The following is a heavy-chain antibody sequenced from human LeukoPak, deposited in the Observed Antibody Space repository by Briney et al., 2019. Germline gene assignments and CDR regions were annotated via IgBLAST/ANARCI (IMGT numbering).Heavy chain of an antibody. V-gene: IGHV4-4*07. CDR2: IYNSGST. J-gene: IGHJ4*02. D-gene: IGHD2/OR15-2a*01. CDR3: ARDLGLKSMDY. Sequence: PSETLSLTCSVSGGSISNYYWGWIRQPAGKGLEWIGRIYNSGSTNYNPSLKSRVTMSVDTSKNQFSLKLSSVTAADTAVYYCARDLGLKSMDYWGQGTLVSVSS. CDR1: GGSISNYY.